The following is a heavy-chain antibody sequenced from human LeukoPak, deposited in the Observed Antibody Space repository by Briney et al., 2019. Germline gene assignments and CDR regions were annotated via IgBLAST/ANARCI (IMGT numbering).Heavy chain of an antibody. CDR3: ARDGIVGATNFDY. CDR2: INSDGSTT. Sequence: GGSLRLSCAASGFTFSSYWMHWVRQAPGKGLVWVSRINSDGSTTNYADSVEGRFTISRDNAKNTLYLQMNSLRAEDTAVYYCARDGIVGATNFDYWGQGTLVTVSS. J-gene: IGHJ4*02. D-gene: IGHD1-26*01. V-gene: IGHV3-74*01. CDR1: GFTFSSYW.